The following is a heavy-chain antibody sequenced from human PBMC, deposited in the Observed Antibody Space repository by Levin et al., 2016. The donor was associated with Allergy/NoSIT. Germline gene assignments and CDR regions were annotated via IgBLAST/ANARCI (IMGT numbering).Heavy chain of an antibody. CDR1: GFTLSIYA. D-gene: IGHD3-10*01. Sequence: GGSLRLSCAASGFTLSIYAMSWVRQAPGKGLEWVSAISSSGGSTYSADSVKGRFTISRDNSKNTLYLQMNSLRAEDTAVYYCAKTGSYYGSGSYEGYYYGMDVWGLGTTVTVSS. J-gene: IGHJ6*02. CDR2: ISSSGGST. CDR3: AKTGSYYGSGSYEGYYYGMDV. V-gene: IGHV3-23*01.